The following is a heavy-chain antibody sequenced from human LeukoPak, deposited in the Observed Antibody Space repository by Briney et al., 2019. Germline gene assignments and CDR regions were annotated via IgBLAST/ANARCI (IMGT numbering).Heavy chain of an antibody. J-gene: IGHJ4*02. CDR3: ARETGDTAMVTGTFDY. D-gene: IGHD5-18*01. Sequence: SETLSLTCTVAGVSISSYYWSWIRQPPGKGLEWIGYIYYSGSTNYNPSLKSRVTISVDTSKNQFSLKLSSVTAADTAVYYCARETGDTAMVTGTFDYWGQGTLVTVSS. V-gene: IGHV4-59*01. CDR2: IYYSGST. CDR1: GVSISSYY.